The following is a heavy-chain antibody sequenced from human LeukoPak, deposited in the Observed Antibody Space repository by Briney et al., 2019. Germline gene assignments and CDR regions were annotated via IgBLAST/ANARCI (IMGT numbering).Heavy chain of an antibody. CDR2: IKQDGSEK. J-gene: IGHJ5*02. CDR1: GFTFGKYW. D-gene: IGHD5-12*01. CDR3: AREGSGYGLAFDP. Sequence: GGSLRLSCAASGFTFGKYWMSWVRQAPGKGLEWVANIKQDGSEKYYVDSVKGRFTISRDNAKNSLYLQMNSLRAEDTAVYYCAREGSGYGLAFDPWGQGTLVTVSS. V-gene: IGHV3-7*01.